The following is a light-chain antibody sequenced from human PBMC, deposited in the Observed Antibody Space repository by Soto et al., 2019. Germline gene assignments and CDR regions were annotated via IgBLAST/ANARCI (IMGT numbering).Light chain of an antibody. Sequence: QSVLTQPPSVSGAPGQRVTISCTGSSSNIGAGYDVHWYQQLPGAAPRLLIYGYNDRPSGVPDRFSGSKFRSSASLTITGLHTDDEAYYYCQSYDSSLSGSVFGGGTKVTVL. CDR1: SSNIGAGYD. CDR3: QSYDSSLSGSV. CDR2: GYN. J-gene: IGLJ3*02. V-gene: IGLV1-40*01.